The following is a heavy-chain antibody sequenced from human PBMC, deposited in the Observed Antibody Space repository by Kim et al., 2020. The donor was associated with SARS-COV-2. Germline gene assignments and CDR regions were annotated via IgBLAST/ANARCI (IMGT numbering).Heavy chain of an antibody. D-gene: IGHD3-22*01. CDR1: GFTFSSYS. J-gene: IGHJ4*02. CDR2: ISSSSSYI. Sequence: GGSLRLSCAASGFTFSSYSMNWVRQAPGKGLEWVSSISSSSSYIYYADSVKGRFTISRDNAKNSLYLQMNSLRAEDTAVYYCARVIAGVVVHNFDYWGQGTLVTVSS. V-gene: IGHV3-21*01. CDR3: ARVIAGVVVHNFDY.